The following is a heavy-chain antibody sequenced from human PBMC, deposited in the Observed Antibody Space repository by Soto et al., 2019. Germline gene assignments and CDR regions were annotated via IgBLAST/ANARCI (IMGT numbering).Heavy chain of an antibody. Sequence: SETLSLTCAVYGGSFSGYYWSWIRQPPGKGLEWIGEINHSGSTNYNPSLKSRVTISVDTSKNQFSLKLSSVTAADTAVYYCARGIYLGASGYYLDFWGQGTLVTVSS. CDR1: GGSFSGYY. CDR2: INHSGST. J-gene: IGHJ4*02. CDR3: ARGIYLGASGYYLDF. V-gene: IGHV4-34*01. D-gene: IGHD3-22*01.